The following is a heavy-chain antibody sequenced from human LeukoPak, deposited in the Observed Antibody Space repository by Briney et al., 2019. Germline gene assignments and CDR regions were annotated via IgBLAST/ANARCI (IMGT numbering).Heavy chain of an antibody. Sequence: DSVKGRFTISRDNSKNTLYLQMNSLRAEDTAVHYCTRDSYSGNHYGTFDIWGQGTMVTVSS. V-gene: IGHV3-30*07. D-gene: IGHD1-26*01. CDR3: TRDSYSGNHYGTFDI. J-gene: IGHJ3*02.